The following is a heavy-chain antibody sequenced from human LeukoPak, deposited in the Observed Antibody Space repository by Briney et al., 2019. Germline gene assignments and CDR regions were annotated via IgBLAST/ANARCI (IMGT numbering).Heavy chain of an antibody. CDR2: IRYDGSNK. Sequence: GGSLRLSCAASGFTFSSYGMHWVRQAPGKGLEWVAFIRYDGSNKYYADSVKGRFTISRDNSKNTLYLQMNSLRAEDTALYYCARVGFNWNDGAHYWGQGTLVAVSS. V-gene: IGHV3-30*02. D-gene: IGHD1-1*01. J-gene: IGHJ4*02. CDR3: ARVGFNWNDGAHY. CDR1: GFTFSSYG.